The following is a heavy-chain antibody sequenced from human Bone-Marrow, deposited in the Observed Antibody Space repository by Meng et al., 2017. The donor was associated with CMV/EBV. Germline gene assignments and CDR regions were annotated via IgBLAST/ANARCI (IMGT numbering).Heavy chain of an antibody. V-gene: IGHV3-30-3*01. Sequence: GGPLRLSCAASGFTFSSYTMHWVRQAPGKGLEWVAVISYDGSINYYADSVKGRFTISRDNSKNTLYLQMNSLRAEDTAVYYCARGGIVVPGTKVQLDIDYWGQGTLVTVSS. CDR3: ARGGIVVPGTKVQLDIDY. CDR1: GFTFSSYT. CDR2: ISYDGSIN. D-gene: IGHD6-13*01. J-gene: IGHJ4*02.